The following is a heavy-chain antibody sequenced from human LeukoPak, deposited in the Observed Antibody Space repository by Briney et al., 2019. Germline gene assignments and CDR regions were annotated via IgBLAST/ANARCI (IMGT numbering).Heavy chain of an antibody. J-gene: IGHJ4*02. V-gene: IGHV1-2*02. Sequence: ASVKVSCKTSGYTFTGYYMHWVRQAPGQGLEWMGWINPNSGGTNYAQKFQGRVTMTSDTSISTAYMELSRLRSDDTAVYYCARDKRGRSSSWYYDYWGQGTLVTVSS. CDR3: ARDKRGRSSSWYYDY. CDR1: GYTFTGYY. CDR2: INPNSGGT. D-gene: IGHD6-13*01.